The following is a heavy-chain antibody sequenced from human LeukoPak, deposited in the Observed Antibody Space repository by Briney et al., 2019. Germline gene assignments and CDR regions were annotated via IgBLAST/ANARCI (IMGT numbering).Heavy chain of an antibody. CDR1: GGSISSDGYY. V-gene: IGHV4-31*03. J-gene: IGHJ4*02. D-gene: IGHD5-24*01. CDR3: ARSPVARDGYNPSQFDY. Sequence: SETLSLTCTVSGGSISSDGYYWSWIRQHPGKGLEWIGYIYYTGSTYYNPSLRSRVIISLDTSKNHFSLKLSSVTAADTAVNYCARSPVARDGYNPSQFDYWGQGTLVTVSS. CDR2: IYYTGST.